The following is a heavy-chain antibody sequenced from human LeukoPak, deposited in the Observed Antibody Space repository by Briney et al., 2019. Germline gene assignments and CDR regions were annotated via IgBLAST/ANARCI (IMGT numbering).Heavy chain of an antibody. D-gene: IGHD1-26*01. CDR1: GFTFSSYE. Sequence: GGSLRLSCAASGFTFSSYEMNWVRQAPGKGLEWVSYISSSGSTIYYADSVKGRFTISRDNAKNSLYLQMNSLRAEDMALYYCAKGGSGSYSLDAFDIWGQGTMVTVSS. V-gene: IGHV3-48*03. J-gene: IGHJ3*02. CDR3: AKGGSGSYSLDAFDI. CDR2: ISSSGSTI.